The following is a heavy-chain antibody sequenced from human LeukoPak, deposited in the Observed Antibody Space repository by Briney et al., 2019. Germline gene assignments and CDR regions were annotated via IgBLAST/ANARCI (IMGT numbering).Heavy chain of an antibody. CDR1: GGSISSGGYY. D-gene: IGHD1-14*01. CDR3: ARDPAGGHEFDP. CDR2: IYYSGST. J-gene: IGHJ5*02. Sequence: SETLSLTCTVSGGSISSGGYYWSWIRQHPGKGLEWIGYIYYSGSTYYSPSLKSRVTISVDTSKNQFSLKLSSVTAADTAVYYCARDPAGGHEFDPWGQGTLVTVSS. V-gene: IGHV4-31*03.